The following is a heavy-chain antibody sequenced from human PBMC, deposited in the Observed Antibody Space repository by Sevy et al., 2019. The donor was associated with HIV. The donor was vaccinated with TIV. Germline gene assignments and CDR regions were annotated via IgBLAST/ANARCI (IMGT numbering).Heavy chain of an antibody. V-gene: IGHV3-74*01. Sequence: EGSLRLSCAASGFTLSSHWMFWVRQGPGKALVWVSHIHSHGTITNYADSVRGRFTISRDNAKNTVYLQMDSLRAEDTGFYYCARGQVLRFFDWPTYGLDVWGQGTTVTVSS. J-gene: IGHJ6*02. CDR2: IHSHGTIT. D-gene: IGHD3-3*01. CDR3: ARGQVLRFFDWPTYGLDV. CDR1: GFTLSSHW.